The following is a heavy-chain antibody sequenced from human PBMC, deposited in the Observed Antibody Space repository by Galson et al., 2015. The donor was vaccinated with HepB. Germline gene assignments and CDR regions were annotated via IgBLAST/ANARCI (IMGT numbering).Heavy chain of an antibody. D-gene: IGHD4-17*01. CDR1: GFTFSSYA. J-gene: IGHJ4*02. V-gene: IGHV3-23*01. Sequence: SLRLSCAASGFTFSSYAMSWVRQTPGKGLEWLSAISGNGGSTHYSESVKGRFTISRDNSKNTLYLQMNSLRAEDMAVYYCAKDTGYFDYWGQGTLVTV. CDR3: AKDTGYFDY. CDR2: ISGNGGST.